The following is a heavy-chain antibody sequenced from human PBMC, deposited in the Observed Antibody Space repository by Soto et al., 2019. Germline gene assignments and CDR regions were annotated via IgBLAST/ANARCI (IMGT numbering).Heavy chain of an antibody. CDR2: IIPILGIA. J-gene: IGHJ4*02. CDR1: GGTFSSYT. V-gene: IGHV1-69*02. D-gene: IGHD3-10*01. Sequence: QVQLVQSGAEVKKPGSSVKVSCKASGGTFSSYTISWVRQAPGQGLEWMGRIIPILGIANYAQKFQGRVTITADKSTSTAYMELSSLRSEDTAVYYCAGRGSGSYYNTYYFDYWGQGTLVTVSS. CDR3: AGRGSGSYYNTYYFDY.